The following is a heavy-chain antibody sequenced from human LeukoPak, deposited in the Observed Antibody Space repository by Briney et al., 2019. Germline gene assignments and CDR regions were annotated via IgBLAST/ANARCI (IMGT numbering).Heavy chain of an antibody. CDR3: ARDRSDYYDSSGYDAFDI. J-gene: IGHJ3*02. CDR2: FDPEDGET. D-gene: IGHD3-22*01. V-gene: IGHV1-24*01. CDR1: GYTLTELS. Sequence: ASVKVSCKVSGYTLTELSMHWVRQAPGKGLEWMGGFDPEDGETIYAQKFEGRVTMTRNTSISTAYMELSSLRSEDTAVYYCARDRSDYYDSSGYDAFDIWGQGTMVTVSS.